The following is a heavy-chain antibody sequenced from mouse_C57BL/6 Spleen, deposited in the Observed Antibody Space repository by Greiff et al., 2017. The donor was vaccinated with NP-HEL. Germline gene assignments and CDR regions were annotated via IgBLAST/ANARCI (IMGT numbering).Heavy chain of an antibody. D-gene: IGHD2-1*01. CDR3: ANPYGNWYAMDY. CDR1: GFSLTSYG. CDR2: IWRGGST. J-gene: IGHJ4*01. V-gene: IGHV2-5*01. Sequence: VKLMESGPGLVQPSQSLSITCTVSGFSLTSYGVHWVRQSPGKGLEWLGVIWRGGSTDYNAAFMSRLSITKDNSKSQVFFKMNSLQADDTAIYYCANPYGNWYAMDYWGQGTSVTVSS.